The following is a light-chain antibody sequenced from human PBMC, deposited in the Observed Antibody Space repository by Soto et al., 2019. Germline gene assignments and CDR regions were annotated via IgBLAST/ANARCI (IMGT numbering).Light chain of an antibody. Sequence: QPVLIQPPSASGTPGQRVTISCSGSSSNIGSNYVYWYQQLPGTVPQLLIYRNSERPSGVPDRFSGSKSGTSASLAISGLRSEDEADYYCAAWDDSLSGVVFGGGTQLTV. CDR2: RNS. CDR3: AAWDDSLSGVV. V-gene: IGLV1-47*01. J-gene: IGLJ2*01. CDR1: SSNIGSNY.